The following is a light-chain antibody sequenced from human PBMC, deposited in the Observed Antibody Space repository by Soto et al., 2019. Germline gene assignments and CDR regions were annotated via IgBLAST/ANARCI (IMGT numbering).Light chain of an antibody. Sequence: QSVLTQPPSASGSPGQSVTISCTGASNDLGSYNYVSWYQQHPGKAPKLMIYEVTKRPSGVPDRFSGSKSGNTASLTVSGLQTDDEADYYCSSYAGTNIVLFGGGTQLTVL. CDR3: SSYAGTNIVL. J-gene: IGLJ7*01. CDR2: EVT. V-gene: IGLV2-8*01. CDR1: SNDLGSYNY.